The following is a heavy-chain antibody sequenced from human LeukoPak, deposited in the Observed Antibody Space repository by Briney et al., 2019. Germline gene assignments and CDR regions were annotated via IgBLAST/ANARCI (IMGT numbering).Heavy chain of an antibody. V-gene: IGHV3-30-3*01. CDR3: ARARIVSQYFDWFDP. Sequence: GGSLRLSCAASGFTFSSYAMSWVRQAPGKGLEWVAVISNDGSNKYYADSVKGRFTISRDNPKNTLYLQMNSLRAEDTAVYFCARARIVSQYFDWFDPWGQGTLVTVSS. D-gene: IGHD3-9*01. J-gene: IGHJ5*02. CDR2: ISNDGSNK. CDR1: GFTFSSYA.